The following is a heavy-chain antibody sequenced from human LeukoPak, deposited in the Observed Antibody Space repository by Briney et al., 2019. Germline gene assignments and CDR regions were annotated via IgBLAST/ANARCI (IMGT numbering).Heavy chain of an antibody. CDR3: ARYSSSWAYYFDY. V-gene: IGHV3-21*01. CDR1: GFTFSSYS. CDR2: ISSSSYI. J-gene: IGHJ4*02. D-gene: IGHD6-13*01. Sequence: GGSLRHSYAASGFTFSSYSMNWVRQAPGKGLEWVSSISSSSYIYYADSVKGRFTISRDNAKNSLYLQMNSLRAEDTAVYYCARYSSSWAYYFDYWGQGTLVTVSS.